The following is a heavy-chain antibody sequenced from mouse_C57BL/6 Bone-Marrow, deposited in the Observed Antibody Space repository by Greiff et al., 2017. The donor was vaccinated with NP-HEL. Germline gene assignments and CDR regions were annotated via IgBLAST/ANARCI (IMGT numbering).Heavy chain of an antibody. CDR1: GFSLTSYA. V-gene: IGHV2-9-1*01. CDR2: IWTGGGT. Sequence: VQVVESGPGLVAPSQSLSITCTVSGFSLTSYAISWVRQPPGKGLEWLGVIWTGGGTNYNSARKSRLSISKDNSKSQVFLKMNSLQTDDTARYYCARNIDYYTNAMDYWGQGTSVTVSS. J-gene: IGHJ4*01. D-gene: IGHD1-1*01. CDR3: ARNIDYYTNAMDY.